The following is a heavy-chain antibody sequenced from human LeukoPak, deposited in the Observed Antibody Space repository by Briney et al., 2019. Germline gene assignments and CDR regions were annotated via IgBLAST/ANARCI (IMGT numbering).Heavy chain of an antibody. Sequence: GGSLRLSCAASGFTFSRYWMTWVRQAPGKGLEWVANIKQDGSEKYYVDSVKGRFSISRDNAKNSLYLQMNSLRAEDTAVYYCAKYGDCSGGTCYSGFDVWGQGTTVTVSS. CDR1: GFTFSRYW. CDR3: AKYGDCSGGTCYSGFDV. J-gene: IGHJ6*02. V-gene: IGHV3-7*01. D-gene: IGHD2-15*01. CDR2: IKQDGSEK.